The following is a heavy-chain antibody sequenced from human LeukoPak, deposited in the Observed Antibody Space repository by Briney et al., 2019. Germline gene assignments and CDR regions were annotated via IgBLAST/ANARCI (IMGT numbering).Heavy chain of an antibody. V-gene: IGHV3-74*01. CDR3: VRDVWGDRDSCFDY. D-gene: IGHD2-2*01. Sequence: GGSLRLSCAASGFTFSSYWMHWVRQDPGKGQVWVSRINSDGRSTSYAESVKGRFTISRDNAKNTLYLQMNSLRAEDTAVYYCVRDVWGDRDSCFDYWGQGTLVTVSS. CDR2: INSDGRST. CDR1: GFTFSSYW. J-gene: IGHJ4*02.